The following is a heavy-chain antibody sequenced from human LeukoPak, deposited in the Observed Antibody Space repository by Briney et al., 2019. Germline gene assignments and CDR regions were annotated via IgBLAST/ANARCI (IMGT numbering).Heavy chain of an antibody. J-gene: IGHJ6*02. Sequence: GGSLRLSCVASGFTLSDHWMYWVRQGPSRGLAHVSRVESNASRTTYADSVKGRFTISRDDAKNTMYLQMNSLRVEDTAVYYCVKGGHKLDIQTTHYYYGLDVWGQGTTVAVS. CDR1: GFTLSDHW. D-gene: IGHD5-12*01. V-gene: IGHV3-74*03. CDR3: VKGGHKLDIQTTHYYYGLDV. CDR2: VESNASRT.